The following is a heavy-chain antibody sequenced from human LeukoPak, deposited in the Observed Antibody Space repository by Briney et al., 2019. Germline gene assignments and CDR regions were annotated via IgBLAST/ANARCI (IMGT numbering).Heavy chain of an antibody. V-gene: IGHV3-33*01. CDR2: IWDDGSNK. D-gene: IGHD2-2*01. CDR3: ASRSPASDY. CDR1: GLTFSRYG. J-gene: IGHJ4*02. Sequence: GRSLRLSCAASGLTFSRYGMHWVRQAPGQGLEWVAVIWDDGSNKYYADSVKGRFTISRDNSKNTIYLEMNSRRVEDTAVYYCASRSPASDYWGQGTLVTVSS.